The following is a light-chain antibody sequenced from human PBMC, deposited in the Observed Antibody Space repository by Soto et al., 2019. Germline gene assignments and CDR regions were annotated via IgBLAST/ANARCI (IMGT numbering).Light chain of an antibody. J-gene: IGKJ4*01. V-gene: IGKV1-39*01. Sequence: DIPMTQSPSSLSASVGDRVTITCRASQSISSYLNWYQQKPGKAPKLLIYAASSLQSGVPSRFSGSGSGTDFTLTISSLQPEDFATYYCQQSYSTPHTFGGGTKGEIK. CDR1: QSISSY. CDR3: QQSYSTPHT. CDR2: AAS.